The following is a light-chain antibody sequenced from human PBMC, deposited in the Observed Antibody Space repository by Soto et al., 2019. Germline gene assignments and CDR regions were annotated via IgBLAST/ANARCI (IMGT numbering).Light chain of an antibody. Sequence: QSALTQPPSASGSPGQSVSISCNGTSSDVGVYNFVSWYQQHPGKAPKLMIYEVSKRPSGVPDRFSGSKSGNTASLTVSGLQVEDEAVYYCCSYASINTVVFGGGTKLTVL. J-gene: IGLJ3*02. CDR2: EVS. CDR3: CSYASINTVV. CDR1: SSDVGVYNF. V-gene: IGLV2-8*01.